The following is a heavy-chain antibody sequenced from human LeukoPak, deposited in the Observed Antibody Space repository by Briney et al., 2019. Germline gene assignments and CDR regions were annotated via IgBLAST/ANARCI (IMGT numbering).Heavy chain of an antibody. J-gene: IGHJ4*02. D-gene: IGHD4-17*01. Sequence: GGSLRLSCAASGFSFSSYAMTWVRQAPGKGLEGVSVIRGSGGSTHYADSVKGRFIISRDDSQNTLYLHMSSLRAEDTAVYYCARDQTGPDYGDYVWYFDFWGQGTLVTVSS. V-gene: IGHV3-23*01. CDR1: GFSFSSYA. CDR2: IRGSGGST. CDR3: ARDQTGPDYGDYVWYFDF.